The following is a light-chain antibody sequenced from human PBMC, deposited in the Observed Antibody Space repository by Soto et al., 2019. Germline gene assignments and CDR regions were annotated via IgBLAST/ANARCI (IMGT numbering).Light chain of an antibody. Sequence: EIVLTQSPGTLSLSPGERATLSCRASQSVSSSYLAWYQQKPGQAPRLLIYGASSRATGIPDRFSGSGSGTDFTLTISRLEPEDFAVCYCQQYGSSHRTFGQGTKV. CDR1: QSVSSSY. CDR3: QQYGSSHRT. CDR2: GAS. J-gene: IGKJ1*01. V-gene: IGKV3-20*01.